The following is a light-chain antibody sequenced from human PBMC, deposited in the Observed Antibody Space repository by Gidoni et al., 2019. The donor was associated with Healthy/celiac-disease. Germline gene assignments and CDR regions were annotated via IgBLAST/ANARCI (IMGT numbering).Light chain of an antibody. CDR3: QQYNNWPPWT. J-gene: IGKJ1*01. V-gene: IGKV3-15*01. Sequence: ETAMTQSPATLSVSPGERATLSCRATQSVSSNLAGYQQKPGQAPRLLIYGASTRATGIPARFSGSGSGTEFTLTISSLQSEDFAVYYCQQYNNWPPWTFGQGTKVEIK. CDR1: QSVSSN. CDR2: GAS.